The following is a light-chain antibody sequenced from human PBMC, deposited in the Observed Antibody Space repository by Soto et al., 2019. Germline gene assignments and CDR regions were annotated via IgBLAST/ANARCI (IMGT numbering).Light chain of an antibody. CDR3: QQHGHSPET. V-gene: IGKV3-20*01. CDR2: AAS. CDR1: QSVSSSY. J-gene: IGKJ1*01. Sequence: EIVLTQSPGTLSLSPGERATLSCRASQSVSSSYLAWYQQKPGQAPRLLSYAASSSATGIPVRCSGSGCGTDFTPSISSLEPEDFAVYYCQQHGHSPETFGQGTKVDIK.